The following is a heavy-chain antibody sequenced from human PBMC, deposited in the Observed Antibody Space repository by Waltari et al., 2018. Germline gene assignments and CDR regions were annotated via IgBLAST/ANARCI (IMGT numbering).Heavy chain of an antibody. CDR1: GGSISSYY. D-gene: IGHD3-22*01. Sequence: QVQLQESGPGLVKPSETLSLTCTVSGGSISSYYWSWIRQPPGKGLEWIGYIYYSGSTNYNPSLKSRVTISVDTSKNQFSLKLSSVIAADTAVYYCARDTTPYSSGYGGFDPWGQGTLVTVSS. CDR2: IYYSGST. CDR3: ARDTTPYSSGYGGFDP. J-gene: IGHJ5*02. V-gene: IGHV4-59*01.